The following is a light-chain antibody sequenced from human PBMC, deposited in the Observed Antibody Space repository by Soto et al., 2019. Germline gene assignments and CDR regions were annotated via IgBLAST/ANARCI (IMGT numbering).Light chain of an antibody. CDR1: QSVGSN. V-gene: IGKV3-15*01. J-gene: IGKJ4*01. CDR2: AAS. CDR3: QQHNDWPLT. Sequence: EIVMTQSPATLSVSPGERATLSCRASQSVGSNLAWYQQKPGQAPRLLIYAASTRATAFPARFSVSGSGTEFTLTITILQSEAFAIYYCQQHNDWPLTFGGGTQVEIK.